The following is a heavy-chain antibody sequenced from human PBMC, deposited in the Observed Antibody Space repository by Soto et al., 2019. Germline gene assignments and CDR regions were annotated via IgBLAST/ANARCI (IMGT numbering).Heavy chain of an antibody. CDR3: ARDHVHYYDSSGYAPYYYGMDV. CDR2: IIPIFGTA. J-gene: IGHJ6*02. CDR1: GGTFSSYA. V-gene: IGHV1-69*01. D-gene: IGHD3-22*01. Sequence: QVQLVQSGAEVKKPGSSVKVSCKASGGTFSSYAISWVRQAPGQGLEWMGGIIPIFGTANYAQKFQGRVTITADESTSTGYMERSSLRSEDTAVYYCARDHVHYYDSSGYAPYYYGMDVWGQGTTVTVSS.